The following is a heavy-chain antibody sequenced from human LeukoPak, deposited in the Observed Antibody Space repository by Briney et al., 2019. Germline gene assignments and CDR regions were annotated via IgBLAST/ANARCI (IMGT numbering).Heavy chain of an antibody. Sequence: GASVKVSCKASGYTFTNYNIDWVRQATGQGPEWMGWMNPNSGNTGYAQEFQGRVTMTRDTSISTAYMELSSLRSEDTAVYYCARVAYYYDSAGLYLNYFYGMDVWGQGTTVTVSS. J-gene: IGHJ6*02. V-gene: IGHV1-8*01. CDR3: ARVAYYYDSAGLYLNYFYGMDV. D-gene: IGHD3-22*01. CDR1: GYTFTNYN. CDR2: MNPNSGNT.